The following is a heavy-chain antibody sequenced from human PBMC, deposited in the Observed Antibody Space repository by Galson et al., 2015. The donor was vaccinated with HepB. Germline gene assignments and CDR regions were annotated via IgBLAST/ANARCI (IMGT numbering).Heavy chain of an antibody. CDR1: GFTFSSYW. J-gene: IGHJ4*01. CDR2: INSDGSST. Sequence: SLRLSCAASGFTFSSYWMHWVRQAPGKGLVWVSRINSDGSSTSYADSVKGRFTISRDNAKNTLYLQMNSLRVEDTAVYHCARYSETYHAIDYWGQGTLVTVSS. V-gene: IGHV3-74*01. CDR3: ARYSETYHAIDY. D-gene: IGHD1-26*01.